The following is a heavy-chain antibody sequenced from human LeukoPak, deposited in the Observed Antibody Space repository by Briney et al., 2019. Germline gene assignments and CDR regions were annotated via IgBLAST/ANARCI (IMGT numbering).Heavy chain of an antibody. CDR3: ASPPTRECSSISCPLSY. Sequence: GESLKISCKGSGYDFTTYWIAWVRQMPGKGLEWMGIIYPGDSDTRYSPSFQGQVTISVDKSVSAAYLQWSSLKASDTAMYYCASPPTRECSSISCPLSYWGQGTLVTISS. D-gene: IGHD2-2*01. CDR1: GYDFTTYW. J-gene: IGHJ4*02. CDR2: IYPGDSDT. V-gene: IGHV5-51*01.